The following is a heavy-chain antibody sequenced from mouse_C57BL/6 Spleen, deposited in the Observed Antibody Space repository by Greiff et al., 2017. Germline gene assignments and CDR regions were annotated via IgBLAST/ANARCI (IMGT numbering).Heavy chain of an antibody. CDR3: ERGGCGSSYEFAY. Sequence: VQLQQSGAELVRPGTSVKISCKASGYTFTNYWIGWAKQRPGHGLEWIGDIYPGGGYTNYNEKFKGKATLTADKSSSTAYMQLRSLTSEDSAIYDCERGGCGSSYEFAYWGQGTLVTVSA. CDR1: GYTFTNYW. D-gene: IGHD1-1*01. V-gene: IGHV1-63*01. J-gene: IGHJ3*01. CDR2: IYPGGGYT.